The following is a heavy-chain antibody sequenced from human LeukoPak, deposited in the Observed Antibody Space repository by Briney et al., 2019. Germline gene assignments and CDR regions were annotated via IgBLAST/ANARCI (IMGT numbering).Heavy chain of an antibody. V-gene: IGHV1-2*02. J-gene: IGHJ4*02. Sequence: ASVKVSCKASGYTFTGYYMHWVRQVPGQGLEWMGWINPNSGGTNYAQKFQGRVTMTRATSISTAYMELSRLRSDDTAVYYCSRWSDLVVATSNYGAQGPLVT. CDR2: INPNSGGT. CDR3: SRWSDLVVATSNY. D-gene: IGHD2-15*01. CDR1: GYTFTGYY.